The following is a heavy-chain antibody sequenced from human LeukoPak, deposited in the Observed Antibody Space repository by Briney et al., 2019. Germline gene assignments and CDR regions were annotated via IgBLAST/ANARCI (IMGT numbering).Heavy chain of an antibody. J-gene: IGHJ4*02. CDR3: AKDRDYYFEY. V-gene: IGHV3-43D*04. D-gene: IGHD3/OR15-3a*01. CDR1: GFTFGDYV. CDR2: ISWDGGST. Sequence: GGSLRLSCAASGFTFGDYVMHWVRHTPAKGLEWVSLISWDGGSTSYADSVKGRFTISRDNSKNPLYLQMNTLRPEDTALYYCAKDRDYYFEYWGQGTPVTVSS.